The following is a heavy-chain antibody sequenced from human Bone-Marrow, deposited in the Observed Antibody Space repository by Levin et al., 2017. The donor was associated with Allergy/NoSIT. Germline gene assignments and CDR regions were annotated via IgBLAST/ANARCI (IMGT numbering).Heavy chain of an antibody. Sequence: TASETLSLTCAVSGGSLKSGPYSWSWIRQPPGKGLEWIGYIYHSGSTYYNPSLKSRVTISVDRSKNQFSLKLTSVTAADTAVYYCARDRPGDFYGMDVWGQGTTVTVSS. CDR1: GGSLKSGPYS. CDR2: IYHSGST. V-gene: IGHV4-30-2*01. J-gene: IGHJ6*02. CDR3: ARDRPGDFYGMDV.